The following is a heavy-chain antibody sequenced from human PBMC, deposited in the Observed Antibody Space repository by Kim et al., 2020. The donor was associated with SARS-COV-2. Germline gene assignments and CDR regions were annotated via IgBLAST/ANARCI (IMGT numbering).Heavy chain of an antibody. D-gene: IGHD3-3*01. Sequence: GGSLRLSCAASGFTFSSYSMNWVRQAPGKGLEWVSSISSSSSYIYYADSVKGRFTISRYNAKNSLYLQMNSLRAEDTAVYYCARTVLINYDFWSGYYNDPGYWGQGTLVTVSS. J-gene: IGHJ4*02. CDR1: GFTFSSYS. V-gene: IGHV3-21*01. CDR2: ISSSSSYI. CDR3: ARTVLINYDFWSGYYNDPGY.